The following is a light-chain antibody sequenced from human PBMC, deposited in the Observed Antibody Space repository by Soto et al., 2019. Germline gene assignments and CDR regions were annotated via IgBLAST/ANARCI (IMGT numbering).Light chain of an antibody. Sequence: QSALTQPASVSGSPGQSITISGTGTSSDVGGFKSVSWYQLHPDKAPKLMIYEVNNRPSGVSNRFSGSKSGTTAYLSISGLQAEDEADYYCSSYTRGGTYVLFGGGTKLAVL. CDR2: EVN. CDR1: SSDVGGFKS. V-gene: IGLV2-14*01. CDR3: SSYTRGGTYVL. J-gene: IGLJ2*01.